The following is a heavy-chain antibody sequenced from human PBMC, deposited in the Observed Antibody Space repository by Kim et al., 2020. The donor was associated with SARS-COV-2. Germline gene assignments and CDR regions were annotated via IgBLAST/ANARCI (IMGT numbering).Heavy chain of an antibody. CDR2: VNHRGST. Sequence: SETLSLTCAVYGGSFSGDKWSWIRQSPGKGLEWIGEVNHRGSTSYNPSLKNRVTISLDTSKTQFSLRLSSVTATDSAVYFCASGRLIRAARPDFYYHGLDVWGLGTTVSVSS. CDR1: GGSFSGDK. J-gene: IGHJ6*02. V-gene: IGHV4-34*01. CDR3: ASGRLIRAARPDFYYHGLDV. D-gene: IGHD6-25*01.